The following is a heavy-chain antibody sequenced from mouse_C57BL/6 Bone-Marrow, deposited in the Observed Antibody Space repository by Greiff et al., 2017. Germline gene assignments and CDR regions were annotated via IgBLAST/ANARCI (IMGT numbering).Heavy chain of an antibody. V-gene: IGHV1-53*01. J-gene: IGHJ4*01. CDR3: ASPIYYGAMDY. D-gene: IGHD1-1*01. Sequence: QVQLQQPGTELVKPGASVKLSCRASGYTFTSYWMHWVKQRPGQGLEWIGNINPSNGGTNSNEKFKSKATLTVDKSSSTAYMQLSSLTSEDSAVYYCASPIYYGAMDYWGQGTSVTVSS. CDR2: INPSNGGT. CDR1: GYTFTSYW.